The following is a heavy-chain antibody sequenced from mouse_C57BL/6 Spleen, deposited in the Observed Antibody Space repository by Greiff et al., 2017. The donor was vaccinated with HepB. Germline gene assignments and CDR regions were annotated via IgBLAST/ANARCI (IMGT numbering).Heavy chain of an antibody. J-gene: IGHJ3*01. V-gene: IGHV14-1*01. D-gene: IGHD2-4*01. Sequence: LVESGAELVRPGASVKLSCTASGFNIKDYYMHWVKQRPEQGLEWIGRIDPEDGDTEYAPKFQGKATMTADTSSNTAYLQLSSLTSEDTAVYYCTLIYYDYDGDWFAYWGQGTLVTVSA. CDR2: IDPEDGDT. CDR1: GFNIKDYY. CDR3: TLIYYDYDGDWFAY.